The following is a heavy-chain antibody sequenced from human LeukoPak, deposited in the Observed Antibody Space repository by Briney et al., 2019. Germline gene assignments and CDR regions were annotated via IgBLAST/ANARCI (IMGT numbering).Heavy chain of an antibody. Sequence: VASVKVSCKASGYTFTSYDINWVRQATGQGLEWMGWMNPNSGNTGYAQKFQGRVTITRNTSISTAYMELSSLRSEDTAVYYCARGRFTNPEDIVVVPAAMDYWGQGTLVTVSS. J-gene: IGHJ4*02. CDR3: ARGRFTNPEDIVVVPAAMDY. CDR1: GYTFTSYD. V-gene: IGHV1-8*01. CDR2: MNPNSGNT. D-gene: IGHD2-2*01.